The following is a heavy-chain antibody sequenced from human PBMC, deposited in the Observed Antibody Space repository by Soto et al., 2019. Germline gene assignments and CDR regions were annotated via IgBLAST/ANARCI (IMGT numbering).Heavy chain of an antibody. D-gene: IGHD3-10*01. Sequence: QVQLVESGGGVVQPGRSLRLSCAASGFTFSNYGMHWVRQAPGKGLDWVAVMWNDGSSKYYADSVRGRFTIARDNSKNTLYLQMNSLRADDTAVYYYKVQNPNIDYWGQGTLVTVSS. CDR1: GFTFSNYG. CDR2: MWNDGSSK. V-gene: IGHV3-33*03. J-gene: IGHJ4*02. CDR3: KVQNPNIDY.